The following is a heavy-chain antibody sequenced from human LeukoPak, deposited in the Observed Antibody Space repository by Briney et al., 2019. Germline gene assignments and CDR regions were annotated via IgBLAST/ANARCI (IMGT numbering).Heavy chain of an antibody. V-gene: IGHV1-24*01. CDR1: GYTLNELS. CDR3: ARVAGYSSGLGWFDP. D-gene: IGHD6-19*01. J-gene: IGHJ5*02. CDR2: FDPEDGEP. Sequence: ASVKVSCKVSGYTLNELSVHWVRQAPGKGLGWMGGFDPEDGEPIYAHQFQGRVTLTEDISSDTAYMEMNNLRSEDTAVYYCARVAGYSSGLGWFDPWGQGTPATVSS.